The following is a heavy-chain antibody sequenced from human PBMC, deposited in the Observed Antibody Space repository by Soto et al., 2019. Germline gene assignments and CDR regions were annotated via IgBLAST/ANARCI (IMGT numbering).Heavy chain of an antibody. CDR3: ARRSTTYLNEVIYDV. V-gene: IGHV1-2*02. Sequence: GASVKVSCKASRYTFTSYDIFWVRQSPGQGLEWMGWMRTGSGDTHYAQKFQGRVTMTRDTSISTAYMELNNLVSDDTAVYYCARRSTTYLNEVIYDVWCQGTLVTV. CDR1: RYTFTSYD. D-gene: IGHD1-26*01. J-gene: IGHJ1*01. CDR2: MRTGSGDT.